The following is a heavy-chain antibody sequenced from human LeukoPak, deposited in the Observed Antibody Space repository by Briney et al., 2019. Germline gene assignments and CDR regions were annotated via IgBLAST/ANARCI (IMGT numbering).Heavy chain of an antibody. J-gene: IGHJ4*02. CDR1: GGSISSSSYY. CDR3: ARDGEKYYFDY. D-gene: IGHD3-10*01. Sequence: SETLSLTCTVSGGSISSSSYYWGWIRQPPGKGLEWIGEINHSGSTNYNPSLKSRVTISVDTSKNQFSLKLSSVTAADTAVYYCARDGEKYYFDYWGQGTLVTVSS. CDR2: INHSGST. V-gene: IGHV4-39*07.